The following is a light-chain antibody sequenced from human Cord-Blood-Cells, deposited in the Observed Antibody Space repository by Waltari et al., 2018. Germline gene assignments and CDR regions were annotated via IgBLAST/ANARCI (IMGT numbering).Light chain of an antibody. CDR2: DVS. V-gene: IGLV2-14*03. J-gene: IGLJ3*02. Sequence: QSALTQPASVSGPPGQSITISCTGTSRDVGGYNYLSWYQQHPGKAPTLMIYDVSNRPSGVSNRFSGSKSGNTASLTISGLQAEDEADYYCSSYTSSSTWVFGGGTKLTVL. CDR1: SRDVGGYNY. CDR3: SSYTSSSTWV.